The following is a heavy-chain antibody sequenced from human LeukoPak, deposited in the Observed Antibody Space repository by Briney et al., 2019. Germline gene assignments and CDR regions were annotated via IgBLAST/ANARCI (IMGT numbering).Heavy chain of an antibody. CDR2: INPNSGGT. Sequence: ASVKVSCKASGYTFTDYYMHWVRQAPGQGLEWMGWINPNSGGTNYTQKFQGRVTMTRDTSISTAYMELSRLRSDDTAVYYCARASYYYDSSGYPGYYFDYWGQGTLVTVSS. CDR3: ARASYYYDSSGYPGYYFDY. CDR1: GYTFTDYY. V-gene: IGHV1-2*02. D-gene: IGHD3-22*01. J-gene: IGHJ4*02.